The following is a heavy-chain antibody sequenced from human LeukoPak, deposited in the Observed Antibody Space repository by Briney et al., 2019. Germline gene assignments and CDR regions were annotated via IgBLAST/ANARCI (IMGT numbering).Heavy chain of an antibody. Sequence: SETLSVTCAVYGGSFSGYYWSWIRQPPGKGLEWIGEINHSGSTNYNPSLKSRVTISVDTTKNQFSLNLSSVTVADTAVYYCARGPRDSTTWYANYWGQGTLVTVSS. CDR3: ARGPRDSTTWYANY. CDR2: INHSGST. J-gene: IGHJ4*02. CDR1: GGSFSGYY. V-gene: IGHV4-34*01. D-gene: IGHD6-13*01.